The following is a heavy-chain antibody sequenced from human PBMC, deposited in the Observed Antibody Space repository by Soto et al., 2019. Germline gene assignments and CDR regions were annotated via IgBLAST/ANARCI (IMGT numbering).Heavy chain of an antibody. Sequence: QVQLQESGPGLVKPSETLSLTYTVSGGSISSYYWSWIRQPPGKGLEWIGYIYYSGSTNYNPSLRSRVTISVDTSKNQFSLKLSSVTAADTAVYYCASSPDSSGSYFDYWGQGTLVTVSS. J-gene: IGHJ4*02. D-gene: IGHD1-26*01. V-gene: IGHV4-59*01. CDR2: IYYSGST. CDR1: GGSISSYY. CDR3: ASSPDSSGSYFDY.